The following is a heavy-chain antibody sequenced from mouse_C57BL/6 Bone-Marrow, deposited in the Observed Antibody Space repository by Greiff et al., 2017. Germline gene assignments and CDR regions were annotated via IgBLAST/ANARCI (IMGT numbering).Heavy chain of an antibody. CDR3: AGDPFYYDYDY. D-gene: IGHD2-4*01. V-gene: IGHV12-3*01. CDR2: ITHSGET. Sequence: VQLQESGPGLVKPSQSLFLTCSITGFPITSGYYWIWIRQSPGKPLEWMGYITHSGETFYNPSLQSPISITRETSKNQFFLQLNSVTTEDTAMYYCAGDPFYYDYDYWGQGTTLTVSS. J-gene: IGHJ2*01. CDR1: GFPITSGYY.